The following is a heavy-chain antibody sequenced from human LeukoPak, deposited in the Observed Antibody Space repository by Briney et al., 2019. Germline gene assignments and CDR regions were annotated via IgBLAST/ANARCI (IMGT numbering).Heavy chain of an antibody. CDR3: AKDTRKGGYYSDY. CDR2: ISRTSTYL. CDR1: GFRFSTHD. V-gene: IGHV3-21*01. J-gene: IGHJ4*02. D-gene: IGHD3-22*01. Sequence: SGGSLRLPCAASGFRFSTHDLNWVRQATGKGLECVSYISRTSTYLYYDDSVKGRFPISRDNDKNLLYLQMNNQRAEDTAVYFCAKDTRKGGYYSDYWGQGTVVTVSS.